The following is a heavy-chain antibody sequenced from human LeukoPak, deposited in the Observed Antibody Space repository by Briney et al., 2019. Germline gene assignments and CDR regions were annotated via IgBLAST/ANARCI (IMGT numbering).Heavy chain of an antibody. D-gene: IGHD6-13*01. CDR1: GGTFSSYA. CDR2: IIPIFGTA. J-gene: IGHJ4*02. Sequence: GASVRVSCKASGGTFSSYAISWVRQAPGQGLEWMGGIIPIFGTANYAQKFQGRVTITADESTSTAYMELSSLRSEDTAVYYCERDLHSSSWYTEVCWGQGTLVTVSS. V-gene: IGHV1-69*13. CDR3: ERDLHSSSWYTEVC.